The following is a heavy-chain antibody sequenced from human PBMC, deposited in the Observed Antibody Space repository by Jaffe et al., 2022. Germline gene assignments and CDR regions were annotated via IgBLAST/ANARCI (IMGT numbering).Heavy chain of an antibody. CDR1: GGSISSSSYY. V-gene: IGHV4-39*01. CDR2: IYYSGST. D-gene: IGHD6-19*01. J-gene: IGHJ4*02. CDR3: ARRGSSGWYEPIDY. Sequence: QLQLQESGPGLVKPSETLSLTCTVSGGSISSSSYYWGWIRQPPGKGLEWIGSIYYSGSTYYNPSLKSRVTISVDTSKNQFSLKLSSVTAADTAVYYCARRGSSGWYEPIDYWGQGTLVTVSS.